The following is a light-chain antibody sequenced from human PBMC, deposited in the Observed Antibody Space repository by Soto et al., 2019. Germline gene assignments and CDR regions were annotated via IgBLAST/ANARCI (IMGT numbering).Light chain of an antibody. CDR3: SSFTGSSTYV. V-gene: IGLV2-18*02. Sequence: QSVLTQPPSVSGSPGQSVAISCTGSSSGVGSYDRVSWYQQPPGTAPKLMIYDVTNRPSGVPDRFSGSKSGNTASLTISGLQAEDEADYYCSSFTGSSTYVFGTGTKVTVL. CDR1: SSGVGSYDR. CDR2: DVT. J-gene: IGLJ1*01.